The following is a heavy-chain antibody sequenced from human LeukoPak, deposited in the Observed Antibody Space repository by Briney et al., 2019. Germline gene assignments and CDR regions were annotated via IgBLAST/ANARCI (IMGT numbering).Heavy chain of an antibody. V-gene: IGHV3-53*01. J-gene: IGHJ4*02. CDR3: ARWGTDSSAWYYFDY. D-gene: IGHD3-22*01. CDR1: GFSVSSKY. CDR2: MYSGGNT. Sequence: GGSLRLSCAASGFSVSSKYMSWVRQPPGKGLEWVSVMYSGGNTYYADSVKGRFTISRDNSKNTLYLQMNSLRADDTAVYYCARWGTDSSAWYYFDYWGQGTLVTVSS.